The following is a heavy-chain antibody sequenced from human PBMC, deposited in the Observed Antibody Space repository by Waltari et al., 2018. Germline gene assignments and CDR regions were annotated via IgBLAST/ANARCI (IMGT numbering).Heavy chain of an antibody. CDR3: ARRRVRGVRLDY. CDR2: INQGGST. J-gene: IGHJ4*02. D-gene: IGHD3-10*01. CDR1: GGSFSGYY. Sequence: QVQLQQWGAGLLKPSETLSLTCAVYGGSFSGYYWSWIRQPPGKGLEWIGEINQGGSTNYNPSLKSRVTISVDTSKNQFSLKLSAVTAADTAVYYCARRRVRGVRLDYWGQGTLVTVSS. V-gene: IGHV4-34*01.